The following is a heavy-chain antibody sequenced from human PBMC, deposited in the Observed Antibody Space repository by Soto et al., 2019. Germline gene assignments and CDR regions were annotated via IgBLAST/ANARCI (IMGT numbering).Heavy chain of an antibody. Sequence: AASVKVSCKASGGTFSSYAISWVRQAPGQGLEWMGGIIPIFGTANYAQKFQGRVTITADESTSTAYMELSSLRSEDTAVYYCARDPDIVVVSAAIHSPCTNGVCYNVDWGQGTLVTVSS. D-gene: IGHD2-2*02. CDR1: GGTFSSYA. CDR2: IIPIFGTA. J-gene: IGHJ4*02. V-gene: IGHV1-69*13. CDR3: ARDPDIVVVSAAIHSPCTNGVCYNVD.